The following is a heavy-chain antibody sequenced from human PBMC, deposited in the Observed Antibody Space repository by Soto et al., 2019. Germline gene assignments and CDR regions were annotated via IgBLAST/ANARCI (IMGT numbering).Heavy chain of an antibody. D-gene: IGHD2-21*02. V-gene: IGHV2-70*11. CDR3: ARTPSVTAPEGY. Sequence: SGPTLVNPTQTLTLTRTFSGFSLTTTGMCVSWIRQPPGKALEWLARIDWDDDKYYSTSLKTRLTISKDTSKNQVVLTMTNMDPVDTATYYCARTPSVTAPEGYWGQGTLVTVPQ. J-gene: IGHJ4*02. CDR2: IDWDDDK. CDR1: GFSLTTTGMC.